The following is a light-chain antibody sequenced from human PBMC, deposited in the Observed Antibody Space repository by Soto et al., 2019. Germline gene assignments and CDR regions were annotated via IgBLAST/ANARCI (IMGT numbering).Light chain of an antibody. Sequence: EIVLTQSPATLSLSTGERAILSCRASQSVGTYLAWYPQKPGQAPRLPIYDASNRATGIPARFGGSGSGTDFTLTIHSLEPEDFAVYYCQKRKVWPPITFGQGALLEIK. CDR1: QSVGTY. J-gene: IGKJ5*01. V-gene: IGKV3-11*01. CDR2: DAS. CDR3: QKRKVWPPIT.